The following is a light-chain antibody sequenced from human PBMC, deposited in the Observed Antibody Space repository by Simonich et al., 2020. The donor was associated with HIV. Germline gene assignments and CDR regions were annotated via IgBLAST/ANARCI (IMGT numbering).Light chain of an antibody. CDR1: SSNIGAGYD. J-gene: IGLJ3*02. CDR2: GNS. Sequence: QSVLTQPPSVSGAPGQRVTISCTGSSSNIGAGYDVHWYQQLPGTAPKLLIYGNSNRPSGVPDRFSGSKSGTSASLAITRLQADDEADYYCQSSDSSLSGSVFGGGTKLTVL. V-gene: IGLV1-40*01. CDR3: QSSDSSLSGSV.